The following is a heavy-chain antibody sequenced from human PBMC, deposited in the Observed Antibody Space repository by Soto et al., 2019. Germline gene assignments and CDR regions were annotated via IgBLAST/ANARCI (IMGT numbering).Heavy chain of an antibody. CDR1: GFTFDDYT. Sequence: GGSLRLSCAASGFTFDDYTMHWVRQAPGKGLEWVSLISWDGGSTYYADSVKGRFTISRDNSKNSLYLQMNSLRTEDTALYYCAKVSSSWYLTYGMDVWGQGTTVTVSS. V-gene: IGHV3-43*01. CDR2: ISWDGGST. J-gene: IGHJ6*02. D-gene: IGHD6-13*01. CDR3: AKVSSSWYLTYGMDV.